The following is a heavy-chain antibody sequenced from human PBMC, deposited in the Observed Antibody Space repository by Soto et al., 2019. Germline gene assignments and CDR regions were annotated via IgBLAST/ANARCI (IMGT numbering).Heavy chain of an antibody. D-gene: IGHD2-15*01. V-gene: IGHV3-23*01. Sequence: GGSLRLSCAASGFTFSSYAMSWVRQAPGKGLEWVSAISGSGGSTYYADSVKGRYTISRDNSKNTLYLQMNSLRAEDTAVYYCAKGSIVVVVAAYPDYWGQGTLVTVSS. CDR2: ISGSGGST. CDR3: AKGSIVVVVAAYPDY. CDR1: GFTFSSYA. J-gene: IGHJ4*02.